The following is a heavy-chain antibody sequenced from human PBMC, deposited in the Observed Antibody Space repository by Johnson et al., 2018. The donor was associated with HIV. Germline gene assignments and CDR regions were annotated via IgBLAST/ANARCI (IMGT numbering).Heavy chain of an antibody. D-gene: IGHD1-26*01. J-gene: IGHJ3*02. Sequence: VQLVESGGGLVKPGGSLRLSCAASGFTFSDYYLSWIRQTPGKGLEWVSYISSSGGSIYYSDSVKGRFTISRDNANNSMYLQMNRLRAEDTAVYHCAREMTGLVGATCGRLAFDIWGQGTVVTGSS. CDR3: AREMTGLVGATCGRLAFDI. CDR1: GFTFSDYY. V-gene: IGHV3-11*04. CDR2: ISSSGGSI.